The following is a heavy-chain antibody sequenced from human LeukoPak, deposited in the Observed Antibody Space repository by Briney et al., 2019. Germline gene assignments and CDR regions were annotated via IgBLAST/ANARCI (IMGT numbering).Heavy chain of an antibody. V-gene: IGHV3-23*01. CDR1: GFTFGSYA. CDR2: ISGSGGST. J-gene: IGHJ4*02. CDR3: ARGTNYDFWSGPSGY. D-gene: IGHD3-3*01. Sequence: GGSLRLSCAASGFTFGSYAMNWVRQTPGKGLECVSFISGSGGSTYYADSVKGRFTISRDNSKNTLYLQMNSLRAEDTAVYYCARGTNYDFWSGPSGYWGQGTLVTVSS.